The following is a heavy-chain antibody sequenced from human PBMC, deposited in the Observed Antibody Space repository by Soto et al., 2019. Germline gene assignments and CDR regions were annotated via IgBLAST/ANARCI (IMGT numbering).Heavy chain of an antibody. V-gene: IGHV3-30*18. J-gene: IGHJ6*02. CDR1: GFTFSSYG. CDR2: ISYDGSNK. D-gene: IGHD6-19*01. Sequence: GGSLRLSCAASGFTFSSYGMHWVRQAPGRGLEWVAVISYDGSNKYYADSVKGRFTISRDNSKNTLYLQMNSLRAEDTAVYYCAKDAGPEGYSSGWYRAAKGYGMDVWGQGTTVTVSS. CDR3: AKDAGPEGYSSGWYRAAKGYGMDV.